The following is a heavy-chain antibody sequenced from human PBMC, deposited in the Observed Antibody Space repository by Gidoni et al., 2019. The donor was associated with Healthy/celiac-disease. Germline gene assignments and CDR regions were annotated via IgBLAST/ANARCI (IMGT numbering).Heavy chain of an antibody. D-gene: IGHD3-10*01. CDR3: ARGAPDYYGSGSYLFDY. V-gene: IGHV4-30-2*01. CDR1: GGSISSGGYS. J-gene: IGHJ4*02. Sequence: QLQLQESGSGLVKPSQTLSLTCAVSGGSISSGGYSWRWIRQPPGKGLEWIGYIYHSGSTYYNPSLKSRVTISVDRSKNQFSLKLSSVTAADTAVYYCARGAPDYYGSGSYLFDYWGQGTLVTVSS. CDR2: IYHSGST.